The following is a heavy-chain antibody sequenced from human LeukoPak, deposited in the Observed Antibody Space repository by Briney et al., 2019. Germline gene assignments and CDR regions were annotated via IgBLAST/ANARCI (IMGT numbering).Heavy chain of an antibody. J-gene: IGHJ6*02. CDR2: ISGSGGST. V-gene: IGHV3-23*01. CDR3: AKASSRKQLVYYYGMDV. CDR1: GFTFSSYA. D-gene: IGHD6-13*01. Sequence: GGSLRLSCAASGFTFSSYAMSWVRQAPGKGLEWVSAISGSGGSTYYADSVKGRFTISRDNSKNTLYLQMNSLRAEDTAVYYCAKASSRKQLVYYYGMDVWGQGTTVTVSS.